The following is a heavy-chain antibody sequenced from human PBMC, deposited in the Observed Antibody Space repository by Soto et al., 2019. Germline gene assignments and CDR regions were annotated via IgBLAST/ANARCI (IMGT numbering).Heavy chain of an antibody. Sequence: PSETLSLTCTVSGGSISSDYWSWIRQPPGKGLEWVGYIYYGGSTSYNPSLKSRVTISLETSKSQFSLRLTSVTAAVAAVYYCAVERGCRLSDLYDPWGQGTLVTVSS. CDR1: GGSISSDY. CDR3: AVERGCRLSDLYDP. V-gene: IGHV4-59*08. J-gene: IGHJ5*02. D-gene: IGHD1-1*01. CDR2: IYYGGST.